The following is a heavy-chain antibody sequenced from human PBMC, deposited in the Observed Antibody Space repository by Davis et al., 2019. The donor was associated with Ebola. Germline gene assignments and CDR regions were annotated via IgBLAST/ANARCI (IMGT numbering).Heavy chain of an antibody. CDR2: TYYTSKWYN. D-gene: IGHD5-12*01. J-gene: IGHJ4*02. CDR3: ARGWLRSSFDY. CDR1: VHTLSLSGAA. V-gene: IGHV6-1*01. Sequence: HSQTLSLTCAISVHTLSLSGAAWIWIRQSPSRGLEWLGRTYYTSKWYNDYAVSVKSRITISPDTSKNQLSLQLDSVTPEDTAVYYCARGWLRSSFDYWGQGTLVTVAS.